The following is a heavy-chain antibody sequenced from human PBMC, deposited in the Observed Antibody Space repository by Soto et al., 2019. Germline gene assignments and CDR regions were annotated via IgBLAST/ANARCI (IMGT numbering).Heavy chain of an antibody. D-gene: IGHD3-22*01. Sequence: GGSLRLSCVASGFAFSTHAMSWVRQAPGKGLEWVSAISGSGGSTYYADSVKGRFTISRDNSKNTLYLQMNSLRAEDTAVYYCAKERDYYASYFQHWGQGTLVTVSS. V-gene: IGHV3-23*01. CDR3: AKERDYYASYFQH. J-gene: IGHJ1*01. CDR1: GFAFSTHA. CDR2: ISGSGGST.